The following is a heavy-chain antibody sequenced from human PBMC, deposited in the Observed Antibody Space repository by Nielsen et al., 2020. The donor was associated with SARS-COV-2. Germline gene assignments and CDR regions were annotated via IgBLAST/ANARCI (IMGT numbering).Heavy chain of an antibody. V-gene: IGHV1-2*06. J-gene: IGHJ6*03. CDR3: ARAPYYYGSGSYYRTYYYYYYYMDV. Sequence: ASVKVSCKASGYTFTGYYMHWVRQAPGQGLEWMGRINPNSGGTNYAQKFQGRVTMTRDTSISTAYMELSRLRSDDTAVYYCARAPYYYGSGSYYRTYYYYYYYMDVWGKGTTVTVSS. CDR1: GYTFTGYY. D-gene: IGHD3-10*01. CDR2: INPNSGGT.